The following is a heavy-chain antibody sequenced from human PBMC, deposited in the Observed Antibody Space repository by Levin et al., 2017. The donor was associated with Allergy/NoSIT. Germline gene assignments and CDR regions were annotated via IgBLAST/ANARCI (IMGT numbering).Heavy chain of an antibody. J-gene: IGHJ4*02. CDR1: GFTFSNNW. D-gene: IGHD3-3*01. Sequence: ASVKVSCEGSGFTFSNNWIGWVRQMPGKGLEWMGLIYPHDSETKYSASFQGQITISVDKSITTAYLQWSSLKASDTGTYYCARQGTGNYDFWSVFYHAPFDFWGQGTVVTVSS. CDR2: IYPHDSET. V-gene: IGHV5-51*01. CDR3: ARQGTGNYDFWSVFYHAPFDF.